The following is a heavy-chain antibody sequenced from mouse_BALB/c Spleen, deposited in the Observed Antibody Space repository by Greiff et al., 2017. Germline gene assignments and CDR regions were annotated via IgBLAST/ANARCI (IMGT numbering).Heavy chain of an antibody. Sequence: EVKVVESGGGLVKPGGSLKLSCAASGFTFSSYAMSWVRQTPEKRLEWVASISSGGSTYYPDSVKGRFTISRDNARNILYLQMSSLRSEDTAMYYCARGRDYGYVYAMDYWGQGTSVTVSS. D-gene: IGHD1-2*01. CDR3: ARGRDYGYVYAMDY. J-gene: IGHJ4*01. V-gene: IGHV5-6-5*01. CDR2: ISSGGST. CDR1: GFTFSSYA.